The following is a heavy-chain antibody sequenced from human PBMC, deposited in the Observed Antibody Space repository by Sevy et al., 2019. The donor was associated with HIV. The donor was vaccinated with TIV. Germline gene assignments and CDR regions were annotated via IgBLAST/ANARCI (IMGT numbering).Heavy chain of an antibody. CDR2: IIPIFGTA. D-gene: IGHD5-12*01. CDR1: GGTFSSYA. V-gene: IGHV1-69*13. J-gene: IGHJ5*02. Sequence: ASVKVSCKTSGGTFSSYAISWVRQAPGQGLEWMGGIIPIFGTANYAQKFQGRVTITGDESTSTAYMDLSSLRSEDTAVYYCARGSGSKTWFDPWGQGTLVTVSS. CDR3: ARGSGSKTWFDP.